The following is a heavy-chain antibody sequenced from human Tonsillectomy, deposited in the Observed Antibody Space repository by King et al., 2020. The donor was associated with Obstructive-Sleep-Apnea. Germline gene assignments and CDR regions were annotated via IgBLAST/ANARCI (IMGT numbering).Heavy chain of an antibody. J-gene: IGHJ3*02. V-gene: IGHV4-38-2*02. CDR3: ARDLPMITFGGVIAHDAFDI. CDR1: GYSISSGYY. CDR2: IYHSGST. Sequence: VQLQESGPGLVKPSETLSLTCTVSGYSISSGYYWGWIRQPPGKGLEWIGSIYHSGSTYYNPSLKSRVTISVDTSKNQFSLKLSSVTAADTAVYYCARDLPMITFGGVIAHDAFDIWGQGTMVTVSS. D-gene: IGHD3-16*02.